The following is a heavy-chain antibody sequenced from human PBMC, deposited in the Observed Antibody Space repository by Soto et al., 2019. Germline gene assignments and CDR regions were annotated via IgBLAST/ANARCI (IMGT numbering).Heavy chain of an antibody. CDR1: GFSFSTYW. CDR3: VSGSHYFDH. J-gene: IGHJ4*02. CDR2: IKQDGSEK. Sequence: PGGSLRLSCAASGFSFSTYWMSWVRQAPGKGLEWLANIKQDGSEKDYLDSVKGRFTISKDNAKNSLYLQMNSLRAEDTAVYYCVSGSHYFDHWGQGNLVTVSS. D-gene: IGHD3-10*01. V-gene: IGHV3-7*01.